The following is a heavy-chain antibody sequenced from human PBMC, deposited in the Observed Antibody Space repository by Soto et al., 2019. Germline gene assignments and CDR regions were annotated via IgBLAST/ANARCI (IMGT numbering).Heavy chain of an antibody. Sequence: GGSLRLSCAASGFTFSNAWMNWVRQAPGKGLEWVGRIKSKTDGGTTDYAAPVKGRFTISRDDSKNTLYLQMNSLKTEDTAVYYCTTPSPVAGITVADYFDYWGQGTLVTVSS. CDR1: GFTFSNAW. D-gene: IGHD6-19*01. CDR3: TTPSPVAGITVADYFDY. CDR2: IKSKTDGGTT. V-gene: IGHV3-15*07. J-gene: IGHJ4*02.